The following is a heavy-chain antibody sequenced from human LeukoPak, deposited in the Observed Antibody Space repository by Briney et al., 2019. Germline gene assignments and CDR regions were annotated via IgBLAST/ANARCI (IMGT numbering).Heavy chain of an antibody. J-gene: IGHJ6*02. D-gene: IGHD3-10*02. V-gene: IGHV3-7*01. Sequence: PGGSLRLSCAASGFTFSSSWMNWVRQAPGKGLEWVANIKQDGSEKYYVDSVKGRFTISRDNAKGSLYLQMNSLRAEDTAVYYCAKDGRTMSVWGRGTTVTVSS. CDR3: AKDGRTMSV. CDR1: GFTFSSSW. CDR2: IKQDGSEK.